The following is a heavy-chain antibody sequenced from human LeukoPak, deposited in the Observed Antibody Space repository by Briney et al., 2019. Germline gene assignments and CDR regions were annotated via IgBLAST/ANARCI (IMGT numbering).Heavy chain of an antibody. CDR2: IFPLFGTK. CDR3: ARGSKGDSRRPSLRNTYYYYMDV. J-gene: IGHJ6*03. D-gene: IGHD3-22*01. V-gene: IGHV1-69*13. Sequence: ASVKVSCKASGGPFNSYGISWVRQAPGQGLEWMGGIFPLFGTKNYAQKFQGRVTITADESTSTAYMELSSLRSEDTAVYYCARGSKGDSRRPSLRNTYYYYMDVWGKGTTVTISS. CDR1: GGPFNSYG.